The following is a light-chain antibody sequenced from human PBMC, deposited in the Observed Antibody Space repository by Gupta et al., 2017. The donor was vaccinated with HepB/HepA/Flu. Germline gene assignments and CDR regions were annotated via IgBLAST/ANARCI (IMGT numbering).Light chain of an antibody. V-gene: IGKV3-15*01. CDR1: QSVSRN. CDR2: GAS. CDR3: QQENNWHPSWT. Sequence: EIVMTQSPATLSVSPGERATLSCRASQSVSRNLAWYQQKPGQAPRLLIYGASTRATGSPARFRGSGGGTEVNLTISSRQSEDVEVYYCQQENNWHPSWTFGPGTRVEIK. J-gene: IGKJ1*01.